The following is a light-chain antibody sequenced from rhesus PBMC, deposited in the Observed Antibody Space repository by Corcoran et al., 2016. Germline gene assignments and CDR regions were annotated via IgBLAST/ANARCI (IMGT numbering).Light chain of an antibody. CDR2: GAS. CDR1: QSVGSS. J-gene: IGKJ2*01. CDR3: QKYSRSPYS. V-gene: IGKV3-53*01. Sequence: QVILTQSPATLSMSPGERATLSCMASQSVGSSLAWYQQKPGQAPRLLRSGASSRATAIPDRFSGSGSGTEFTVTISSLEPEDFAVYCCQKYSRSPYSFGQGTKVEIK.